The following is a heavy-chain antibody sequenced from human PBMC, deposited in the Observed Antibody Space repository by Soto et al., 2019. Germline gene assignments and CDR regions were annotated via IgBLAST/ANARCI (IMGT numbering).Heavy chain of an antibody. Sequence: EASVKVSCKASGYTFTSYGISWVRQAPGRGLEWMGWISAYNGNTNYAQKLQGRVTTTTDTSTSTAYMELRSLRSDDTAVYYCAREGYSSGWWADFDYWGQGTLVTVSS. V-gene: IGHV1-18*01. D-gene: IGHD6-19*01. J-gene: IGHJ4*02. CDR3: AREGYSSGWWADFDY. CDR1: GYTFTSYG. CDR2: ISAYNGNT.